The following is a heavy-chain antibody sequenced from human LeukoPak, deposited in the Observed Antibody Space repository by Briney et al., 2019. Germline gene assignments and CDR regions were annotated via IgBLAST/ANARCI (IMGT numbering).Heavy chain of an antibody. CDR3: ARVSHDILTGYYAIDY. J-gene: IGHJ4*02. V-gene: IGHV4-30-4*08. CDR2: IYYSGST. Sequence: SQTLSLTCTVSGGSISSGDYYWSWLRQPPGTGLEWIGYIYYSGSTYYNPSLKSRVTISVDTSKNPFSLKLSSVTAADTAVYYCARVSHDILTGYYAIDYWGQGTLVTVSS. CDR1: GGSISSGDYY. D-gene: IGHD3-9*01.